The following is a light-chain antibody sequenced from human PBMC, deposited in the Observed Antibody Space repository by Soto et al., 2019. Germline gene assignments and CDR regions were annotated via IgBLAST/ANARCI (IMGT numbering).Light chain of an antibody. V-gene: IGLV2-14*01. J-gene: IGLJ1*01. Sequence: QSALTQPAPVSGSPGQSIAISCTGTRSDVGAYNYVSWYQQHPGKAPKLMISEVTNRPSGVSDRFSGSKSGNTASLTISGLQAEDEAYYYCFSHRRGDSHVFGTGTKVTVL. CDR3: FSHRRGDSHV. CDR2: EVT. CDR1: RSDVGAYNY.